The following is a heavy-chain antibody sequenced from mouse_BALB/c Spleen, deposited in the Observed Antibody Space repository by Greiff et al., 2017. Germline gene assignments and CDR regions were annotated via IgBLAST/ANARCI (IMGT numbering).Heavy chain of an antibody. D-gene: IGHD1-2*01. CDR2: ISSGSSTI. J-gene: IGHJ3*01. V-gene: IGHV5-17*02. CDR1: GFTFSSFG. Sequence: EVQVVESGGGLVQPGGSRKLSCAASGFTFSSFGMHWVRQAPEKGLEWVAYISSGSSTIYYADTVKGRFTISRDNPKNTLFLQMTSLRSEDTAMYYCAREDYGYWFAYWGQGTLVTVSA. CDR3: AREDYGYWFAY.